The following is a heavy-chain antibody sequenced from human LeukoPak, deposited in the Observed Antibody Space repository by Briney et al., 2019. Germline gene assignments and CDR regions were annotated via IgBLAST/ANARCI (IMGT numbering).Heavy chain of an antibody. V-gene: IGHV1-69*01. CDR2: LIPIFGTT. CDR1: GVTFCNYA. J-gene: IGHJ4*02. D-gene: IGHD1-26*01. CDR3: ASDRDSGRYRLFDD. Sequence: SVRVSRKASGVTFCNYAIYGVRHAPGQGRECGGELIPIFGTTNYTQKFQGRATVTADDTTSTGYTELSRLRSEDKAVYYCASDRDSGRYRLFDDWGQGTLVTVSS.